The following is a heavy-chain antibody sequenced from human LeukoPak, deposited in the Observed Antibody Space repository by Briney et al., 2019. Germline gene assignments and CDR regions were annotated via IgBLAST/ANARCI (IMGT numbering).Heavy chain of an antibody. V-gene: IGHV4-61*01. CDR1: GGSVSSGSYY. Sequence: SETLSLTCTVSGGSVSSGSYYWSWIRQPPGKGLECIGYIYYSGSTNYNPSLKSRVTISVDTSKNQFSLELSSVTAADTAVYYCARGYSGSYLEGAYFDYWGQGTLVTVSS. CDR3: ARGYSGSYLEGAYFDY. J-gene: IGHJ4*02. CDR2: IYYSGST. D-gene: IGHD1-26*01.